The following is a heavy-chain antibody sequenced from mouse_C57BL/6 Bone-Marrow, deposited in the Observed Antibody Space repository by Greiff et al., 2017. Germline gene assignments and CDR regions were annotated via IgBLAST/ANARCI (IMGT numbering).Heavy chain of an antibody. CDR2: ISDGGSYT. CDR3: ARDYGDHWYFDV. J-gene: IGHJ1*03. CDR1: GFTFSSYA. V-gene: IGHV5-4*01. D-gene: IGHD2-13*01. Sequence: EVKLMESGGGLVKPGGSLKLSCAASGFTFSSYAMSWVRQTPEKSLEWVATISDGGSYTYYPDYVKGRFTISRDNAKNNLYLQMSHLKSEDTAMYYCARDYGDHWYFDVWGTGTTVTGSS.